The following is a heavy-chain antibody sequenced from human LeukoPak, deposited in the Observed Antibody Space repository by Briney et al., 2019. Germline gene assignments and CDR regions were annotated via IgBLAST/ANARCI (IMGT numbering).Heavy chain of an antibody. Sequence: SETLSLTCTVSGDSITSSSSYWGWIRQPPGKGLDWIGSVFHSGYADYNPSLKSRVTISIDTSKNQFSLKVTSVTAADTGTYYCARHRLNELGDPGWFDPWGQGTLATVFS. CDR1: GDSITSSSSY. CDR3: ARHRLNELGDPGWFDP. V-gene: IGHV4-39*01. D-gene: IGHD2-21*02. CDR2: VFHSGYA. J-gene: IGHJ5*02.